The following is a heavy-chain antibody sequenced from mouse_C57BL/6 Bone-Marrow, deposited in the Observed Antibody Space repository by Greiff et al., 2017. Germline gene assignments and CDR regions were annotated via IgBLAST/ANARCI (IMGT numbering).Heavy chain of an antibody. CDR3: ASPLYGSSPAWFAY. CDR2: LYPRSGNT. CDR1: GYTFTSYG. D-gene: IGHD1-1*01. Sequence: QVQLKESGAELARPGASVKLSCKASGYTFTSYGISWVKQRTGQGLEWIGELYPRSGNTYYNEKFKGKATLTADKSSSTAYMELRSLTSEDSAVYDSASPLYGSSPAWFAYWGQGTLVTVSA. V-gene: IGHV1-81*01. J-gene: IGHJ3*01.